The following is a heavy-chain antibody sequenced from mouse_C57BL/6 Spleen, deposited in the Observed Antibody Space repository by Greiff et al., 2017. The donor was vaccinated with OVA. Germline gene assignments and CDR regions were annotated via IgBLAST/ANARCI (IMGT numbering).Heavy chain of an antibody. V-gene: IGHV1-54*01. J-gene: IGHJ3*01. CDR1: GYAFTNYL. CDR3: AREGGYDYPFAY. D-gene: IGHD2-4*01. Sequence: QVQLQQSGAELVRPGTSVKVSCKASGYAFTNYLIEWVKQRPGQGLEWIGVINPGSGGTNYNEKFKGKETLTADKSSSTAYMQLSSLTSEDSAVYFCAREGGYDYPFAYWGQGTLVTVSA. CDR2: INPGSGGT.